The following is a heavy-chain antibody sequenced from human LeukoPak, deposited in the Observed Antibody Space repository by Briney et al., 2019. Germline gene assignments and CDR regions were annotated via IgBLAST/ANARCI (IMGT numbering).Heavy chain of an antibody. CDR1: GFTSSDYS. J-gene: IGHJ4*02. V-gene: IGHV3-21*01. CDR3: AREPLGRAMVNDY. D-gene: IGHD5-18*01. Sequence: PGGSLRLSCSASGFTSSDYSMNWVRQAPGKGLEWVSSISSSSTYIYYADSVKGRFTISRDNAKHSLYLQMSSLRAEDTAVYYCAREPLGRAMVNDYWGQGTLVTVSS. CDR2: ISSSSTYI.